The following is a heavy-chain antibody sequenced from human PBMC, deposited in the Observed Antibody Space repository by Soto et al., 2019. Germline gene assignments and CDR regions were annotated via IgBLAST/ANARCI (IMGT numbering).Heavy chain of an antibody. CDR2: ISYDGSNK. CDR1: GFTFSSYA. V-gene: IGHV3-30*01. D-gene: IGHD2-8*01. Sequence: QVQLVESGGGGVQPGRSLRLSCAASGFTFSSYAMHWVRQAPGEGLEWVAVISYDGSNKYDADSVKGRFTVSRDNSKNMLYLQMNRLRAEDTDTAVYFCARGAYCTVYSCDRYGMDVWGQGTTVSFSS. J-gene: IGHJ6*02. CDR3: ARGAYCTVYSCDRYGMDV.